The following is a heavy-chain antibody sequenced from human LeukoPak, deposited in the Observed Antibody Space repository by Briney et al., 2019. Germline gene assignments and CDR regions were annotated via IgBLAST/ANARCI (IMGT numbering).Heavy chain of an antibody. Sequence: SETPSLTCAVYGGSFSGYYWSWIRQPPGKGLEWIGEINHSGNTNYNPSLKSRVTISVDTSKNQFSLKLSSVTAADTAVYYCARGSYDYVWGSYRPYYFDYWGQGTLVTVSS. CDR3: ARGSYDYVWGSYRPYYFDY. V-gene: IGHV4-34*01. D-gene: IGHD3-16*02. CDR2: INHSGNT. J-gene: IGHJ4*02. CDR1: GGSFSGYY.